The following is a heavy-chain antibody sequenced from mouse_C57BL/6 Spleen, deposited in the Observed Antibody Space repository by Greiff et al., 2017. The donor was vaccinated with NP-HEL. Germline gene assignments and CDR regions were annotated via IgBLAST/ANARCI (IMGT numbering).Heavy chain of an antibody. CDR3: ACYYYGSSLYWYFDV. CDR1: GFNIKDYY. CDR2: IDPEDGET. J-gene: IGHJ1*03. D-gene: IGHD1-1*01. V-gene: IGHV14-2*01. Sequence: EVQLQQSGAELVKPGASVKLSCTASGFNIKDYYMHWVKQRTEQGLEWIGRIDPEDGETKYAPKFQGKATITTDTSSNTAYLQLSSLTSEDTAVYYCACYYYGSSLYWYFDVWGTGTTVTVSS.